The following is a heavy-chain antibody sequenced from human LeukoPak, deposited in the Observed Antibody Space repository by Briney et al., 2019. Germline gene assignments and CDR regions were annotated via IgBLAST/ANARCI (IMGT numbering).Heavy chain of an antibody. CDR3: ARANYYYGSGGYYYYYMDV. D-gene: IGHD3-10*01. V-gene: IGHV4-38-2*02. CDR1: GYSISSGYF. J-gene: IGHJ6*03. CDR2: IYHSGST. Sequence: PSETLSLTCTVSGYSISSGYFWGWIRQPPGKGLECIGTIYHSGSTYYNPSLKSRVTISVDTSKNQFSLKLNSVTAADTAVYYCARANYYYGSGGYYYYYMDVWGKGTTVTISS.